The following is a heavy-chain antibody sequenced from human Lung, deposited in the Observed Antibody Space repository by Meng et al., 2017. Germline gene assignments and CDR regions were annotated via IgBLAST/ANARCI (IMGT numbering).Heavy chain of an antibody. Sequence: VQLQPWGLGLLNPSESLSVTCVVSGGSFCDYDGSWIRQPPGKGRDWIGEINHSGSTNYNPSLESRATISVDTSQNNLYLKLSSVTAADSAVYYCARGPTTMAHDFDYWGQGTLVTVSS. J-gene: IGHJ4*02. CDR3: ARGPTTMAHDFDY. CDR2: INHSGST. D-gene: IGHD4-11*01. CDR1: GGSFCDYD. V-gene: IGHV4-34*01.